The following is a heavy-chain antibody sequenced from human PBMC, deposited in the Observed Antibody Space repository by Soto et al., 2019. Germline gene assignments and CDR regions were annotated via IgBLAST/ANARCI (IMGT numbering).Heavy chain of an antibody. D-gene: IGHD5-18*01. J-gene: IGHJ3*02. CDR2: VNSDGSST. V-gene: IGHV3-74*01. CDR1: GFTFSSYW. CDR3: ARVGYSYGYFSGYYLPDAFDI. Sequence: GGSLRLSCAASGFTFSSYWMHWVRQAPGKGLVWVSRVNSDGSSTSYADSVKGRFTISRDNAKNTLYLQMNSLRAEDTAVYYCARVGYSYGYFSGYYLPDAFDIWGQGTMVTVS.